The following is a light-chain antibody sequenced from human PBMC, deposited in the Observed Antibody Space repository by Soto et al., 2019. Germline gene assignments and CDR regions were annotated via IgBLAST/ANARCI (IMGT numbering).Light chain of an antibody. CDR3: QTWGSGTVG. J-gene: IGLJ2*01. CDR1: SGHSSYN. Sequence: QPVLTQSPSASASLGASVKLTCTLSSGHSSYNIAWHQHQPEKGPRYLMKLNSDGSHSKGDGIPDRFSGSSSGAERYLTIASLQSEDEADYYCQTWGSGTVGFGGGTKLNRP. V-gene: IGLV4-69*01. CDR2: LNSDGSH.